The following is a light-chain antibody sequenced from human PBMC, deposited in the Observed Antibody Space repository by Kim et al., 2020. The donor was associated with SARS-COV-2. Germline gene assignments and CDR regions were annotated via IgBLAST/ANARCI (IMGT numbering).Light chain of an antibody. Sequence: DIQMTQSPSTLSASVGDRVTITCRASQSISSWLAWYQQKPGKAPKLLIYKASSLESGVPSRFSGSGSGTEFTLTISSLQPDDFATYYCQQYNSSPWTFGKGTKVDFK. CDR3: QQYNSSPWT. CDR1: QSISSW. CDR2: KAS. V-gene: IGKV1-5*03. J-gene: IGKJ1*01.